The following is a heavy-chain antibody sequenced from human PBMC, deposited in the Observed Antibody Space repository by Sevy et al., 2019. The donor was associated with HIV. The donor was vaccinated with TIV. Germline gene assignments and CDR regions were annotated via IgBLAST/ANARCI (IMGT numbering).Heavy chain of an antibody. J-gene: IGHJ6*02. CDR2: IIPIFGTA. Sequence: ASVKVSCKASGGTFSSYAISWVRQAPGQGLEWMGGIIPIFGTANYAQKFQGRVTITADESTSTAYMELSRLRSEDTAVYYCARGSYGYCDVDCYYGMDVWGQGTTVTVSS. V-gene: IGHV1-69*13. CDR1: GGTFSSYA. D-gene: IGHD5-18*01. CDR3: ARGSYGYCDVDCYYGMDV.